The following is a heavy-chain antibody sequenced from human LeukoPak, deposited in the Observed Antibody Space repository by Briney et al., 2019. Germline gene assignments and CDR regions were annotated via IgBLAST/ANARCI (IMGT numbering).Heavy chain of an antibody. CDR1: GGSISSYY. CDR2: IYYSGST. CDR3: ARIRNSGSYGGGWFDP. J-gene: IGHJ5*02. Sequence: SETLSLTCTVSGGSISSYYWSWIRQPPGKGLEWIGYIYYSGSTNYNPSLKSRVTISVDTSKNQFSLKLSSVTAADTAVYYCARIRNSGSYGGGWFDPRGQGTLVTVSS. V-gene: IGHV4-59*01. D-gene: IGHD1-26*01.